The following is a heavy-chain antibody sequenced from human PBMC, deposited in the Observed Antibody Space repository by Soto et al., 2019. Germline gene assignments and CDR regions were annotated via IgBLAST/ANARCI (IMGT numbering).Heavy chain of an antibody. CDR3: ARLYIVGSTMAYGKEV. J-gene: IGHJ6*02. CDR1: GYNFTRFG. V-gene: IGHV1-18*01. CDR2: ISTYNGNT. D-gene: IGHD1-26*01. Sequence: ASVKVSCKSSGYNFTRFGMSWVRQAPGQGLEWMGWISTYNGNTNYAQRLQGRVTMTTDTSTNTAYMELRSLRSDDTAVYYCARLYIVGSTMAYGKEVWGQRTTVTVS.